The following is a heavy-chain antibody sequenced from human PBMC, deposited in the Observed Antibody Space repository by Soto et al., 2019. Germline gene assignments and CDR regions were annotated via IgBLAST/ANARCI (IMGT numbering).Heavy chain of an antibody. D-gene: IGHD3-3*01. Sequence: SETLSLTCAVYGGSFSGYYWSWIRQPPGKGLEWIGEINHSGSTNYNPSLKSRVTISVDTSKNQFSLKLSSVTAADTAAYYCARSAPLLRFLEWLTPGVDVWGQGTTVTVSS. J-gene: IGHJ6*02. CDR2: INHSGST. V-gene: IGHV4-34*01. CDR1: GGSFSGYY. CDR3: ARSAPLLRFLEWLTPGVDV.